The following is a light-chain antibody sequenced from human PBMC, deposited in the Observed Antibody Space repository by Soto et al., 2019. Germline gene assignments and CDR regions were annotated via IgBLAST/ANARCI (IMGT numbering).Light chain of an antibody. CDR3: QSSDSSLSAFHV. CDR1: HSNLGAGYY. J-gene: IGLJ1*01. CDR2: GNT. V-gene: IGLV1-40*01. Sequence: QSVLTQPPSVSGAPGQRITISCTGSHSNLGAGYYVHWYQQFPGTAPKLLIFGNTKRPSGVPDRFSGSKSGSAASLAITGLQAEDEADYYCQSSDSSLSAFHVFGTGTKVTVL.